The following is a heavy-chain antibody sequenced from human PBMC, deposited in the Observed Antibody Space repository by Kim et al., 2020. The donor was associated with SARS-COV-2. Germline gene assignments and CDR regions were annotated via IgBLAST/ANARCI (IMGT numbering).Heavy chain of an antibody. CDR3: ARDFKVLDAFDI. J-gene: IGHJ3*02. Sequence: NYAQKLQGRVTMTTDTSTSAAYMELRSLRSDDTAVYYCARDFKVLDAFDIWGQGTMVTVSS. V-gene: IGHV1-18*01.